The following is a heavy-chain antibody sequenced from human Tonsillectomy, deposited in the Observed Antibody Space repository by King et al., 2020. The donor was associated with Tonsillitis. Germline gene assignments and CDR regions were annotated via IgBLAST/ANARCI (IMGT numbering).Heavy chain of an antibody. Sequence: SMNWVRHAPGKGLEWVSSISSSSRYIYYADSVKGRFTISRDNAKNSLYLQMNSLRAEDTAVYYCAREGFGDLGESFDYWGQGTLVTVSS. J-gene: IGHJ4*02. CDR3: AREGFGDLGESFDY. CDR1: S. D-gene: IGHD3-16*01. CDR2: ISSSSRYI. V-gene: IGHV3-21*01.